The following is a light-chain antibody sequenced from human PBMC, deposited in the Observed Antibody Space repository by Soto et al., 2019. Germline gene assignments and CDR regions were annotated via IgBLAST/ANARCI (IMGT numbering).Light chain of an antibody. Sequence: QAVVTQPPSASGSPGQSVTISCTGTSSDVGAYNYVSWYQQHPGKAPKLMIFDVTKRPSGVPDRFSGSKSGNTASLTVSGLQAEDEADYYCSSYAGSNNYVVFGGGTQLTVL. CDR3: SSYAGSNNYVV. CDR2: DVT. CDR1: SSDVGAYNY. J-gene: IGLJ2*01. V-gene: IGLV2-8*01.